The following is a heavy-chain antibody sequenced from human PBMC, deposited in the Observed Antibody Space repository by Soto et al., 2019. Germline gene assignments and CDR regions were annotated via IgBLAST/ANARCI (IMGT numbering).Heavy chain of an antibody. CDR2: INHSGST. V-gene: IGHV4-34*01. J-gene: IGHJ4*02. Sequence: SETLSLTCAVYGGSFTGYYWSSIRQPPGKGLEWIGEINHSGSTNYNPSLKSRVTMSVDTSKNQFSLKLSSVTAADTAVYYCARGRGYNRSSLIDYWGQGTLVTVSS. CDR1: GGSFTGYY. D-gene: IGHD6-6*01. CDR3: ARGRGYNRSSLIDY.